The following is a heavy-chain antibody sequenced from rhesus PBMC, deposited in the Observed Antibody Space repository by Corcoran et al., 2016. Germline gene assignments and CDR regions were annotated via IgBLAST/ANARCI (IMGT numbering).Heavy chain of an antibody. V-gene: IGHV4-147*01. J-gene: IGHJ4*01. CDR2: IYGSSGST. Sequence: QVQLQESGPGLVKPSETLSLTCAVSGYSISSNYWSWIRQPPGKGLEWVGCIYGSSGSTYYNPSLKSRVTISTDTSKNQFSLKLSSVTAADTAVYYCARESNYFDYWGQGVLVTVSS. CDR3: ARESNYFDY. CDR1: GYSISSNY.